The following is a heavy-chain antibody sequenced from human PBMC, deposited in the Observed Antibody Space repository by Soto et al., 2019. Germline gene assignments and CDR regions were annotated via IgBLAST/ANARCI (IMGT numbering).Heavy chain of an antibody. J-gene: IGHJ4*02. CDR2: IYWDDDK. CDR3: AHVYGGYDNFDY. V-gene: IGHV2-5*02. Sequence: QITLKESGPTLVKPTQTLTLTCTFSGFSLSTSGVGVGWIRQPPGKALEWLALIYWDDDKRYSPSLKSRLTITKDTSKNQVVLTMTNMDPVNTATYYCAHVYGGYDNFDYWGQGTLVTVSS. CDR1: GFSLSTSGVG. D-gene: IGHD5-12*01.